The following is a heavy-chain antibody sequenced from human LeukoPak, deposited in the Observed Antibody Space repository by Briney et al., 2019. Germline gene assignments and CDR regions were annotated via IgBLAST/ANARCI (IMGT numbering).Heavy chain of an antibody. D-gene: IGHD2-2*01. V-gene: IGHV3-21*01. CDR1: GDFISSYY. Sequence: ETLSLTCTVSGDFISSYYWGWIRQPPGKGLEWVSSISSSSSYIYYADSVKGRFTISRDNAKNSLFLQMNSLRAEDTAVYYCARGIPAAPEDYYYMDVWGKGTTVTVSS. CDR2: ISSSSSYI. CDR3: ARGIPAAPEDYYYMDV. J-gene: IGHJ6*03.